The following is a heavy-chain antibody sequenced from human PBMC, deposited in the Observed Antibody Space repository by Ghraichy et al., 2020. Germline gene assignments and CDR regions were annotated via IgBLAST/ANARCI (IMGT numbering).Heavy chain of an antibody. D-gene: IGHD1-1*01. CDR2: INYTGNT. CDR3: ARTRYNWKPSSGLYFDF. V-gene: IGHV4-34*01. Sequence: SETLSLTCGVYGVSLSGYYWTWIRQSPTKGLEWIGEINYTGNTNYNPSLKSRLTISVDTSKSQHSLELKSVTAADTAAYFCARTRYNWKPSSGLYFDFWGQGTLVTVSS. J-gene: IGHJ4*02. CDR1: GVSLSGYY.